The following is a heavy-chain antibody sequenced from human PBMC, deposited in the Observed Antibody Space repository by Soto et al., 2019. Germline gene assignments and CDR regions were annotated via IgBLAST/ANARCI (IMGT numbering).Heavy chain of an antibody. CDR3: AKNGITMIVVVQYFDY. CDR2: ISGSGGST. Sequence: GGALRLSSAAPGFTFSSYAMSLVRPAPGKGLEWVSAISGSGGSTYYADSVKGRFTISRDNSKNTLYLQMNSLRAEDTAVYYCAKNGITMIVVVQYFDYWGQGTLVTVSS. D-gene: IGHD3-22*01. J-gene: IGHJ4*02. V-gene: IGHV3-23*01. CDR1: GFTFSSYA.